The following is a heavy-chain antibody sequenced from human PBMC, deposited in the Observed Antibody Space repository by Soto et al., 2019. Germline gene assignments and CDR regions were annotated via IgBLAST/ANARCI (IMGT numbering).Heavy chain of an antibody. Sequence: EVQLLESGGGLVQPGGSLRLSCAASGFTFNNYAMTWVRQAPGKGLEWVSAISGGGDTTSYADSVKGRFTVSRDGSKNTLYLQMSSLRAEDTAVYYCPKGRGGSGSVRPRVDFWGQGTLVTVSS. CDR3: PKGRGGSGSVRPRVDF. CDR2: ISGGGDTT. CDR1: GFTFNNYA. D-gene: IGHD3-10*01. V-gene: IGHV3-23*01. J-gene: IGHJ4*02.